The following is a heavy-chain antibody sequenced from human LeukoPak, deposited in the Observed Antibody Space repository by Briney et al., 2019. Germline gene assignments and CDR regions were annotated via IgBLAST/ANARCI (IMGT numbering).Heavy chain of an antibody. CDR2: INHSGST. CDR1: GGSFSGYY. J-gene: IGHJ6*03. V-gene: IGHV4-34*01. CDR3: ARDLPRSYYYYYVDV. D-gene: IGHD6-19*01. Sequence: SETLSLTCAVYGGSFSGYYWSWIRQPPGKGLEWIGEINHSGSTNYNPSLKSRVTISVDTSKNQFSLKLSSVTAADTAVYYCARDLPRSYYYYYVDVWGKATTVTVSS.